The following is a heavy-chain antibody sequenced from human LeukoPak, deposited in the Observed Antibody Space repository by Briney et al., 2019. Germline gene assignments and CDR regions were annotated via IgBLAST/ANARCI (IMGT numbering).Heavy chain of an antibody. CDR1: GFTFSRYW. CDR3: ARDTVVVVSATSLFDY. CDR2: IKQDGSEK. Sequence: GGSLRLSCAASGFTFSRYWMSWVRQAPGRGLEWVANIKQDGSEKYYVDSVKGRFTISRDNAKNSLYLQMNSLRAEDTAVFYCARDTVVVVSATSLFDYWGQGTLVTVSS. J-gene: IGHJ4*02. D-gene: IGHD2-15*01. V-gene: IGHV3-7*05.